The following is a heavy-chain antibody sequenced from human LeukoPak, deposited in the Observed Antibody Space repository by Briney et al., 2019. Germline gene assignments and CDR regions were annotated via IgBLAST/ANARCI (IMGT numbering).Heavy chain of an antibody. CDR1: GFTVSSNY. CDR3: AREQVVVGRGYYGMDV. V-gene: IGHV3-53*01. CDR2: IYSGGST. D-gene: IGHD2-2*01. J-gene: IGHJ6*02. Sequence: GGSLRLSRAASGFTVSSNYMSWVRQAPGKGLEWVSVIYSGGSTYYADSVKGRFTISRDNSKNTLYLQMNSLRVDDTAVYYCAREQVVVGRGYYGMDVWGQGTTVTVSS.